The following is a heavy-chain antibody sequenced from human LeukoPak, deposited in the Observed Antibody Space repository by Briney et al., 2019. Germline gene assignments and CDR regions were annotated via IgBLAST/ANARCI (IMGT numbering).Heavy chain of an antibody. Sequence: GRSLRLSCAASGFTFSSYGMHWVRQAPGKGLEWVAVISYDGSNKYYADSVKGRFTISRDNSKNTLYLQMNSLRAEDTAVYYCAKDSPMEGYSYGSDDAFDIWGQGTMVTVSS. CDR1: GFTFSSYG. CDR3: AKDSPMEGYSYGSDDAFDI. CDR2: ISYDGSNK. D-gene: IGHD5-18*01. V-gene: IGHV3-30*18. J-gene: IGHJ3*02.